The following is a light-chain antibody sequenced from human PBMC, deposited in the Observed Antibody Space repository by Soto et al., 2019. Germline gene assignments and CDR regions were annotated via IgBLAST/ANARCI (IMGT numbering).Light chain of an antibody. CDR2: KVS. V-gene: IGLV2-14*01. Sequence: QSALTQPASVSGSPGQSITISCTGTSSVVGDGDFVSWYQQRPGKAPKLMIYKVSNRPSGVSNRFSGSKSGNTASLTISGLQAEDEADYYCCSYTRSYTWVFGGGTKVTVL. J-gene: IGLJ3*02. CDR3: CSYTRSYTWV. CDR1: SSVVGDGDF.